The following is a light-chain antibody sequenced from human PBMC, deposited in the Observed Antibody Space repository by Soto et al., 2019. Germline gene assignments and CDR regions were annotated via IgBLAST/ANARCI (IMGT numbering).Light chain of an antibody. CDR3: SAWDYILTGRV. CDR1: RSNVGVNS. J-gene: IGLJ3*02. Sequence: QSALTQPPSASGTPGQRVTISCSGTRSNVGVNSVSWYQQVPGTAPKLLVYENDQRPSGVPARFSASKSGTSASLAISGLRSEDEADYYCSAWDYILTGRVFGGGTKLTVL. V-gene: IGLV1-47*01. CDR2: END.